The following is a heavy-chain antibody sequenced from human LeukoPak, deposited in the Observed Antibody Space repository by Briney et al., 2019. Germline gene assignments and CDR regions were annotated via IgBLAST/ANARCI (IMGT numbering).Heavy chain of an antibody. CDR1: GGTFSNYA. CDR2: IIPIFGTA. J-gene: IGHJ4*02. Sequence: SVTVSCKAYGGTFSNYAISWVRQAPGQGLEWMGGIIPIFGTANYAQKFQGRVTITADESTSTAYMELNSLRSEDTAVYYCARDRDSSGWYDYWGQGTLVTVSS. CDR3: ARDRDSSGWYDY. V-gene: IGHV1-69*13. D-gene: IGHD6-19*01.